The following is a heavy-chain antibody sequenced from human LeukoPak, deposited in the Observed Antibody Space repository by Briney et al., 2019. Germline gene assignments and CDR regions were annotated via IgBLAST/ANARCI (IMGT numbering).Heavy chain of an antibody. CDR3: ARDFTYYGSGFDP. D-gene: IGHD3-10*01. J-gene: IGHJ5*02. V-gene: IGHV4-59*01. Sequence: SETLSLTCTVSGGSFSSYYWNWIRQSPGKGLEWIGYIYFSGSTHYNPSLKSRVTISVDTSKNEFSLKVTSVTAEDTAVYYCARDFTYYGSGFDPWGQGTLVTVSS. CDR1: GGSFSSYY. CDR2: IYFSGST.